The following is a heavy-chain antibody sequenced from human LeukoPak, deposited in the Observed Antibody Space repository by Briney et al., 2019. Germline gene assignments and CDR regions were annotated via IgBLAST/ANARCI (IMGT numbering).Heavy chain of an antibody. J-gene: IGHJ4*02. CDR2: INPNSGGT. CDR1: GYTFTGYY. V-gene: IGHV1-2*02. Sequence: ASVKVSCKASGYTFTGYYMHWVRQAPGQGLEWMGWINPNSGGTNYAQKFQGRVTMTRDTSISTAYMELSRLRSDDTAVYYCAREGYYDSSGSLGTYFDYWGQGTLVTVSS. CDR3: AREGYYDSSGSLGTYFDY. D-gene: IGHD3-22*01.